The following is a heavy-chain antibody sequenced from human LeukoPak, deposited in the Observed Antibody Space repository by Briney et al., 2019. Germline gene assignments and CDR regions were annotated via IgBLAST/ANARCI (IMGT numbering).Heavy chain of an antibody. CDR2: IAPIFGKT. Sequence: GASVKVSCKASGGSFSSNIIGWVRQAPGQGLEWMGGIAPIFGKTKYAQKFQGRVTITTDESSSTAYMELSSLRSDDTAIYYCARGWGIPAPISWFDPWGQGTLVTVSS. J-gene: IGHJ5*02. D-gene: IGHD2-2*01. CDR1: GGSFSSNI. CDR3: ARGWGIPAPISWFDP. V-gene: IGHV1-69*05.